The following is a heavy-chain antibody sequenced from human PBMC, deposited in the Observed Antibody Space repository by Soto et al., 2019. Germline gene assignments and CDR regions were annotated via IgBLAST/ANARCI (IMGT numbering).Heavy chain of an antibody. D-gene: IGHD5-12*01. CDR1: GYTFTSYG. J-gene: IGHJ6*04. CDR3: ARVEPGYSGYDLLTKLPSEV. Sequence: ASVKVSCKASGYTFTSYGISWVRQAPGQGLEWMGWISAYNGNTNYAQKLQGRVTMTTDTSTSTAYMELRSLRSDDTAVYYCARVEPGYSGYDLLTKLPSEVWGKGTTVTVSS. CDR2: ISAYNGNT. V-gene: IGHV1-18*01.